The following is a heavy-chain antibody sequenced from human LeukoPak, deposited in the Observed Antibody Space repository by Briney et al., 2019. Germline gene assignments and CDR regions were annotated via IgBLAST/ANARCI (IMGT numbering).Heavy chain of an antibody. V-gene: IGHV1-2*02. CDR2: INPNSGGT. CDR1: GYTFTSYY. CDR3: ARYYDSSGYQYYFDY. J-gene: IGHJ4*02. D-gene: IGHD3-22*01. Sequence: GASVKVSCKASGYTFTSYYMHWVRQAPGQGLEWRGWINPNSGGTNYAQKFQGRVTMTRDTSISTAYMELSRLRSDDTAVYYCARYYDSSGYQYYFDYWGQGTLVTVSS.